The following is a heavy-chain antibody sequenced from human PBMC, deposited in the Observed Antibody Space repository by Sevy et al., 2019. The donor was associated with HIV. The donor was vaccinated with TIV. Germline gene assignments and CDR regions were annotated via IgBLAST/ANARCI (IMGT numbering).Heavy chain of an antibody. CDR1: GFTFSSYA. J-gene: IGHJ1*01. CDR2: ISGSGSST. V-gene: IGHV3-23*01. CDR3: AERCSGGSCYGRGGEDFEH. D-gene: IGHD2-15*01. Sequence: GGSLRLSCAASGFTFSSYAMSWVRQAPGKGLEWVSAISGSGSSTYYADSVKGRFTISRDNSKNTLYLQMNSLRAEDTAVYYCAERCSGGSCYGRGGEDFEHWGQGTVVTVSS.